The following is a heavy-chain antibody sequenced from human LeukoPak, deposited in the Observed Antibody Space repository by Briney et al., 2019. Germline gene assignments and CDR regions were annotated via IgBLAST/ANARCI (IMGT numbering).Heavy chain of an antibody. D-gene: IGHD6-13*01. CDR3: ARGVSFGSSFGYYYYMDV. Sequence: GGSLRLSCAASGFTFSSYEMNWVRQAPGKGLEWVSYISSSGSTIYYADSVKGRFTISRDNAKNSLYLQMNSLRAEDTAVYYCARGVSFGSSFGYYYYMDVWGKGTTVTISS. CDR2: ISSSGSTI. V-gene: IGHV3-48*03. J-gene: IGHJ6*03. CDR1: GFTFSSYE.